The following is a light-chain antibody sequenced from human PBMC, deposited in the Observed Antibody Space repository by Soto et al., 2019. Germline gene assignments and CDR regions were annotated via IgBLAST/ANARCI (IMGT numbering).Light chain of an antibody. CDR3: QQYNNSPRT. CDR2: GAS. Sequence: EIVMTQSPATLSVSPGERASLSCRASQSVSSNLAWYQQKPGQAPRLLIYGASTRATGIPARFSRSGSGTEFTLTISGLQSEDFAVYYCQQYNNSPRTFGQGTKVEIK. J-gene: IGKJ1*01. V-gene: IGKV3-15*01. CDR1: QSVSSN.